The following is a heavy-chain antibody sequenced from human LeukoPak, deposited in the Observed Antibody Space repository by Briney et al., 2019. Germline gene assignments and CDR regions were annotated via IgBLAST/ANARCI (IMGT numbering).Heavy chain of an antibody. CDR2: IYSGGST. V-gene: IGHV3-53*01. CDR3: AREGTSSGWYPFDY. J-gene: IGHJ4*02. D-gene: IGHD6-19*01. CDR1: GFTVSSNY. Sequence: GGSLRLSCAASGFTVSSNYMSWVRQAPGKGLEWVSVIYSGGSTTYADSVKGRFTISRDNSKNTLYLQMNSLRAEDTAVYYCAREGTSSGWYPFDYWGQGTLVTVSS.